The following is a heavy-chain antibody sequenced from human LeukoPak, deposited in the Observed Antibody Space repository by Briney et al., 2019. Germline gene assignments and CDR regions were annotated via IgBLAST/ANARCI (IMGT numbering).Heavy chain of an antibody. J-gene: IGHJ4*02. CDR1: GFTFSSYG. CDR3: AKDGALGNSFDY. CDR2: IRYDGSNK. D-gene: IGHD4/OR15-4a*01. V-gene: IGHV3-30*02. Sequence: GGSLRLSCAAYGFTFSSYGMHWVRQAPGKGLEWVAFIRYDGSNKYYADSVKGRFTISRDNSKNTLYLQMNSLRAEDTAVYYCAKDGALGNSFDYWDQGTLVTVSS.